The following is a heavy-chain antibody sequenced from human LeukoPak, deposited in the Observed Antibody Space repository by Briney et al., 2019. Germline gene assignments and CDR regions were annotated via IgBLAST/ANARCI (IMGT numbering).Heavy chain of an antibody. J-gene: IGHJ4*02. V-gene: IGHV3-30*18. D-gene: IGHD3-9*01. CDR3: AKEVGYYDILTGYLV. CDR1: GFIFSSYG. CDR2: ISYDGSNK. Sequence: GGSLRLSCAASGFIFSSYGMHWVRQAPGKGLEWVAVISYDGSNKYYADSVKGRFTISRDNSKNTLYLQMNSLRAEDTAVYYCAKEVGYYDILTGYLVWGQGTLVTVSS.